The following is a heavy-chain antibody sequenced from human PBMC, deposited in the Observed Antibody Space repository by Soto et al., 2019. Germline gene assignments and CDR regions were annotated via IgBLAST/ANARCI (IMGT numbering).Heavy chain of an antibody. CDR2: IIPSLGIA. CDR1: GGPFSSYT. Sequence: QVQLVQSGAEVKKPGSSVKVSCKASGGPFSSYTISWVRQAPGQGLEWMGRIIPSLGIANYAQKFQGRVTITADKSTSKAYMDPSSLRSEDTAVYYWARAVAVASDGIDVWGQGTTVTVSS. D-gene: IGHD6-19*01. V-gene: IGHV1-69*02. CDR3: ARAVAVASDGIDV. J-gene: IGHJ6*02.